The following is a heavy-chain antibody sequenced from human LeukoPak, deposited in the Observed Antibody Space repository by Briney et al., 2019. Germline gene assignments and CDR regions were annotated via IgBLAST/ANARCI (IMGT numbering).Heavy chain of an antibody. CDR3: AGPARAYCGGDCPIDY. V-gene: IGHV3-21*01. CDR2: ISSSSTYI. D-gene: IGHD2-21*01. J-gene: IGHJ4*02. Sequence: GGSLRLSCAASGFTFSGYSMNWVRQAPGKGLEWVSSISSSSTYIYYADSVKGRFTISRDNAKNSLYLQMNSLRAEDTAVYYCAGPARAYCGGDCPIDYWGQGTLVTVSS. CDR1: GFTFSGYS.